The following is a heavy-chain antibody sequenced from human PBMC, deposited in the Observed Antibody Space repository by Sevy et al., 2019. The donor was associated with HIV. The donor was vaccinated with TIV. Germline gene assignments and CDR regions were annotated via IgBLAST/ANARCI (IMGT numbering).Heavy chain of an antibody. D-gene: IGHD1-26*01. V-gene: IGHV3-11*06. J-gene: IGHJ4*02. CDR2: ISSSSSYT. Sequence: GGSLRLSCAASGFTFSDYYMSWIRQAPGKGLEWVSYISSSSSYTNYAYSVKGRFTISRDNAKNSLYLQMNSLRAEDTAVYYCARDRSGSYLWGQGTLVTVSS. CDR1: GFTFSDYY. CDR3: ARDRSGSYL.